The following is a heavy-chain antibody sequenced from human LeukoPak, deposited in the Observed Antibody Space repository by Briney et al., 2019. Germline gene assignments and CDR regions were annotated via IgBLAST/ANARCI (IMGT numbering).Heavy chain of an antibody. CDR3: PSRVFGVVQYYYYYYMGV. CDR1: GGSIRSYY. Sequence: SETLSLTCTVSGGSIRSYYWSWIRQPPGKGLERIGYIYYSGSTNYNPSLKSRVTISVDTSKNQFSLKLSSVTAADTAVYYCPSRVFGVVQYYYYYYMGVWGKGTTVTVSS. J-gene: IGHJ6*03. D-gene: IGHD3-3*01. CDR2: IYYSGST. V-gene: IGHV4-59*08.